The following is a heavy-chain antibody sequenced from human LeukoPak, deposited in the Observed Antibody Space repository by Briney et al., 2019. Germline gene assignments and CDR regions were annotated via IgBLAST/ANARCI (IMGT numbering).Heavy chain of an antibody. D-gene: IGHD6-13*01. Sequence: SETLSLTCTVSDDSITIYYWSWIRQPAGKGLEWIGRIYTSGSTNYNPSLKSRVTISVDTSKNQFSLKLSSVTAADTAVYYCARASAAGTSRYWGQGTLVTVSS. V-gene: IGHV4-4*07. CDR2: IYTSGST. CDR1: DDSITIYY. CDR3: ARASAAGTSRY. J-gene: IGHJ4*02.